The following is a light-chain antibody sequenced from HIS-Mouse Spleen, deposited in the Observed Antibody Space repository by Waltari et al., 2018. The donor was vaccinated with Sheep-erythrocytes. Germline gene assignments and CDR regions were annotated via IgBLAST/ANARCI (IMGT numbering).Light chain of an antibody. V-gene: IGLV2-23*01. CDR1: ISDVGSYYL. CDR3: CSYAGSSTPWV. Sequence: QSALTQPASVSGSPGQSITISCTGTISDVGSYYLVSWYHQHPGKAPKLMIYEGSKRPSGVSNRFSGSKSGNTASLTISGLQAEDEADYYCCSYAGSSTPWVFGGGTKLTVL. J-gene: IGLJ3*02. CDR2: EGS.